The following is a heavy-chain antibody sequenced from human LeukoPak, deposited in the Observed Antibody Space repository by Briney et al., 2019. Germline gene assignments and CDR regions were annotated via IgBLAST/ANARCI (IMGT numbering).Heavy chain of an antibody. J-gene: IGHJ4*02. Sequence: PGGSLRLSRAASGFTFSSYSMNWVRQAPGKGLEWVSSISSSSSSYIYYADSVKGRFTISRDNAKNSLYLQMNSLRAEDTAVYYCAREDPGIAAAGFDYWGQGTLVTVSS. D-gene: IGHD6-13*01. V-gene: IGHV3-21*01. CDR1: GFTFSSYS. CDR2: ISSSSSSYI. CDR3: AREDPGIAAAGFDY.